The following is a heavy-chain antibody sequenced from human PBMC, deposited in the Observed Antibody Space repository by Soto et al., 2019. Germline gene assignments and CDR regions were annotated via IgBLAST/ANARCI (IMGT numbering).Heavy chain of an antibody. CDR2: IYYSGST. Sequence: SETLSLTCTVSGGSISSSSYYWGWIRQPPGKGLEWIGSIYYSGSTYYNPSLKSRVTISVDTSKNQFSLKLSSVTAADTAVYYCARPGRIVVVPAAMFAFDIWGQGTMVTVS. CDR3: ARPGRIVVVPAAMFAFDI. D-gene: IGHD2-2*01. CDR1: GGSISSSSYY. V-gene: IGHV4-39*01. J-gene: IGHJ3*02.